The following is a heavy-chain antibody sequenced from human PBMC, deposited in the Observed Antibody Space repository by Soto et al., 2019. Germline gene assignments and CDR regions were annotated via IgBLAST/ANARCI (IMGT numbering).Heavy chain of an antibody. Sequence: QVQLVQSGAEVKKPGASVKVSCRASGYTFTSYFITWVRQAPGQGLEWMGWISAYNGNTNYAQMLQGRVTMTTDTSTATAYMEMRSLGSDDTAVYFCARQNYYSGMDVWGQGTTVTVSS. J-gene: IGHJ6*02. CDR3: ARQNYYSGMDV. CDR2: ISAYNGNT. V-gene: IGHV1-18*01. CDR1: GYTFTSYF.